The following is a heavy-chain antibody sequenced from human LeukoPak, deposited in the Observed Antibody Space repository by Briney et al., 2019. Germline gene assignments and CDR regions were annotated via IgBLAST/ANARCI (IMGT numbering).Heavy chain of an antibody. Sequence: PGGSLRLSCAASGFTVRNYDMDWVRQDTGEGLEWLSAIGTVGDTYYLDSVKGRFTVSRDNAKNSLSLQMNGLRAGDTAVYYCARGRNCGVDCYDAFDIWGQGTMVTVSS. CDR3: ARGRNCGVDCYDAFDI. CDR1: GFTVRNYD. D-gene: IGHD2-21*02. J-gene: IGHJ3*02. CDR2: IGTVGDT. V-gene: IGHV3-13*04.